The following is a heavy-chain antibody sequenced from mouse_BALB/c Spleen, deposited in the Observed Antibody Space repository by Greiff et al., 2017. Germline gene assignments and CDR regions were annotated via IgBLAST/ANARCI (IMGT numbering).Heavy chain of an antibody. Sequence: DVKLQESGPGLVKPSQSLSLTCSVTGYSITSGYYWNWIRQFPGNKLEWMGYISYDGSNNYNPSLKNRISITRDTSKNQFFLKLNSVTTEDTATYYCARLLRPYAMDYWGQGTSVTVSS. V-gene: IGHV3-6*02. CDR3: ARLLRPYAMDY. CDR1: GYSITSGYY. CDR2: ISYDGSN. J-gene: IGHJ4*01. D-gene: IGHD1-2*01.